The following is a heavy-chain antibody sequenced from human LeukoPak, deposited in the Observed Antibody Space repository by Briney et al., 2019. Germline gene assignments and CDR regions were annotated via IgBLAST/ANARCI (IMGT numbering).Heavy chain of an antibody. CDR2: ISYDGSNK. CDR1: GFTFSSYA. V-gene: IGHV3-30-3*01. CDR3: ARDLSYYYDSSGYGARVPNWFDP. D-gene: IGHD3-22*01. Sequence: PGGALRLSCAASGFTFSSYAMHWVRQAPGKGLEWVAVISYDGSNKYYADSVKGRFTISRDNSKNTLYLQMNSLRAEDTAVYYCARDLSYYYDSSGYGARVPNWFDPWGQGTLVTVSS. J-gene: IGHJ5*02.